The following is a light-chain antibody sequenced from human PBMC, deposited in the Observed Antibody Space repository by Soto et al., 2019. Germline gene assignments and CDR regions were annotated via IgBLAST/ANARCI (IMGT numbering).Light chain of an antibody. J-gene: IGLJ3*02. CDR3: AAWDDSLNGVV. CDR2: NNN. Sequence: QLVLTQPPSASETPGQRVTSACSGSSSNIGSTTVKWYQQLPGTAPRLLIYNNNQRPSGVPDRFSGSKSGTSASLAISGLQSEDEADYYCAAWDDSLNGVVFGGGTNLTVL. CDR1: SSNIGSTT. V-gene: IGLV1-44*01.